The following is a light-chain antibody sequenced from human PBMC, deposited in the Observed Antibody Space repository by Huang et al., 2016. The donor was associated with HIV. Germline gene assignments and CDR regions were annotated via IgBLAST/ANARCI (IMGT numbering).Light chain of an antibody. V-gene: IGKV2-30*02. CDR3: MQGTHWPVYT. Sequence: DVVMTQSPLSLLVTLGQPASISCRSSQSIVHSDGNTYLNGFKQRPGQAPRLLIYKVSNRDVCVPDRFSGVWSGSDFTLKISRVEAEDVGVYYCMQGTHWPVYTFGQGTKLEIK. CDR1: QSIVHSDGNTY. J-gene: IGKJ2*01. CDR2: KVS.